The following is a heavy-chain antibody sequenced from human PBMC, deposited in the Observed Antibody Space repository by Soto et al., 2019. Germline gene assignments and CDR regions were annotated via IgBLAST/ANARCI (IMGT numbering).Heavy chain of an antibody. J-gene: IGHJ6*02. CDR1: GFTFSSYA. Sequence: EVQLLESGGGLVQPGGSLRLSCAASGFTFSSYAMSWVRQAPGKGLEWVSAISGSGGSTYYADSVKGRFTISRDNSKNALYLQMNSLRAEDTAVYYCAKDLRGRVGATYGMDVWGQGTTVTVSS. CDR3: AKDLRGRVGATYGMDV. CDR2: ISGSGGST. D-gene: IGHD1-26*01. V-gene: IGHV3-23*01.